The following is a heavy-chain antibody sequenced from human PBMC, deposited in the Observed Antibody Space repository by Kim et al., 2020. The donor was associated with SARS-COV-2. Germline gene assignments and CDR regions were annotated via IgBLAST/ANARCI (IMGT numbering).Heavy chain of an antibody. J-gene: IGHJ4*02. D-gene: IGHD6-19*01. CDR2: ISSNGGST. V-gene: IGHV3-64D*06. CDR1: GFTFSSYA. CDR3: VKNEQWLDFDY. Sequence: GGSLRLSCSASGFTFSSYAMHWVRQAPGKGLEYVSAISSNGGSTYYADSVKGRFTISRDNSKNTLYLQMNSLRAEDTAVYYCVKNEQWLDFDYWGQGTLVTVSS.